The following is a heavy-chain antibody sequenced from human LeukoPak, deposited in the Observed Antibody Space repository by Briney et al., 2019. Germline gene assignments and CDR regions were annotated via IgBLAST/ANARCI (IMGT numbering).Heavy chain of an antibody. CDR3: ARYGDFALRSQVPREGYFQY. Sequence: GASLKISCKGSGYSFTSYWIGWVRQMPGKGLEWMGIIYPGDPDTRYSPSFQGQVTISVDKSISTAYLQWSSLKASDTAMYYCARYGDFALRSQVPREGYFQYWGQGTLVTVSS. CDR1: GYSFTSYW. CDR2: IYPGDPDT. J-gene: IGHJ1*01. D-gene: IGHD4-17*01. V-gene: IGHV5-51*01.